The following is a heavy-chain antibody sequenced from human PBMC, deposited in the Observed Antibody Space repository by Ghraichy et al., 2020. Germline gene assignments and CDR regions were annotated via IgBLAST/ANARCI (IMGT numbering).Heavy chain of an antibody. CDR2: IYYSGST. V-gene: IGHV4-4*02. D-gene: IGHD3-10*01. J-gene: IGHJ4*02. CDR3: ARGGGTRGALYYFDY. Sequence: SETLSLTCAVSGGSISSSNWWSWVRQPPGKGLEWIGEIYYSGSTNYNPSLKSRVTISVDKSKNQFSLKLSSVTAADTAVYYCARGGGTRGALYYFDYWGQGTLVTVSS. CDR1: GGSISSSNW.